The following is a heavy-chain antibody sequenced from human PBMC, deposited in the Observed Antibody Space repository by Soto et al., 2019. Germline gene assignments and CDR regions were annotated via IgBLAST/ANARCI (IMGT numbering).Heavy chain of an antibody. D-gene: IGHD6-6*01. CDR3: ANFGSSFLGDYGMDV. J-gene: IGHJ6*02. Sequence: GGSLRLSCAASGFTFSSYGMHWVRQAPGKGLEWVAVIWYDGSNKYYADSVKGRFTISRDNSKNTLYLQMNSLRAEDTAVYYCANFGSSFLGDYGMDVWGQGTTVTVSS. CDR2: IWYDGSNK. V-gene: IGHV3-33*06. CDR1: GFTFSSYG.